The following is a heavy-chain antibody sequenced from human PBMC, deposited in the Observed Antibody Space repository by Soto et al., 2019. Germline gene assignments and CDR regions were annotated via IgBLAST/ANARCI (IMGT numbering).Heavy chain of an antibody. V-gene: IGHV3-23*01. CDR1: GFSFSSYA. CDR2: ISGSGGSI. D-gene: IGHD1-26*01. CDR3: ASHPESRIVGITSRRMDV. J-gene: IGHJ6*02. Sequence: GGSLRLSCAASGFSFSSYAMTWVRQAPGKGLEWVADISGSGGSIKHADSVKGRFTISRDNSKNTMYLQMNSLRAEDTAVYYCASHPESRIVGITSRRMDVWGQGTTVTVSS.